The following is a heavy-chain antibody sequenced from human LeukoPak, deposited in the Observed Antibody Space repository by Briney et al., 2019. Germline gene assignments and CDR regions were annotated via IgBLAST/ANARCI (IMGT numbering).Heavy chain of an antibody. CDR2: IYHSGST. D-gene: IGHD3-3*01. CDR3: ARVSAPLITIFGVVIAPYYYYYMDV. J-gene: IGHJ6*03. Sequence: SETLSLTCTVSGYSISSGYYWGWIRQPPGKGLEWIGSIYHSGSTYYNPSLKSRVTISVDTSKNQFSLKLSSVTAADTAVYYCARVSAPLITIFGVVIAPYYYYYMDVWGKGTTVTVSS. V-gene: IGHV4-38-2*02. CDR1: GYSISSGYY.